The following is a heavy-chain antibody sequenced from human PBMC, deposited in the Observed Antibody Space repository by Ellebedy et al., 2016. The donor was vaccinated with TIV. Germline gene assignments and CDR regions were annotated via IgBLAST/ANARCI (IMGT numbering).Heavy chain of an antibody. D-gene: IGHD3-16*01. CDR3: ASHWGVMLSTRHVDY. J-gene: IGHJ4*02. V-gene: IGHV3-7*01. Sequence: GGSLRLSXATSGFSFSSYWMNWVRQAPGKGLEWVANIKQDGSEKYYVDSVKGRFTISRDNAKNSLYLQMNSLRAEDTAVYYCASHWGVMLSTRHVDYWGQGTLVTVSS. CDR2: IKQDGSEK. CDR1: GFSFSSYW.